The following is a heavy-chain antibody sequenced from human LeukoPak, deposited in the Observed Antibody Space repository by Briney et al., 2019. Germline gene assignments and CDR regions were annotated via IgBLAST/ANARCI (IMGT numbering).Heavy chain of an antibody. D-gene: IGHD4-17*01. CDR3: TRSLTTTVTTRFDP. CDR2: IDPSDSYT. Sequence: GESLKISCKGSRYSFTNSWISWVRQMPGKGLEWMGRIDPSDSYTNYSPSFQGHVTMSADKSTSTVCLQWSSLKAPDTAMYYCTRSLTTTVTTRFDPWGQGTLVTVSS. CDR1: RYSFTNSW. J-gene: IGHJ5*02. V-gene: IGHV5-10-1*01.